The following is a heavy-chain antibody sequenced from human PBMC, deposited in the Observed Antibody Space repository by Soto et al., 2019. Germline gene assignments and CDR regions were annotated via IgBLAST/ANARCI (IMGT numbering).Heavy chain of an antibody. CDR1: GYTFTSYD. J-gene: IGHJ3*02. CDR3: ASINSYSSPAMNGAEAFDI. Sequence: GASVKVSCKASGYTFTSYDINWVRQATGQGLERKGWMNPNSGNTGYAQKFQGRVTMTRNTSISTAYMELSSLRSEDTAVYYCASINSYSSPAMNGAEAFDIWGQGTMVTVSS. CDR2: MNPNSGNT. D-gene: IGHD2-2*01. V-gene: IGHV1-8*01.